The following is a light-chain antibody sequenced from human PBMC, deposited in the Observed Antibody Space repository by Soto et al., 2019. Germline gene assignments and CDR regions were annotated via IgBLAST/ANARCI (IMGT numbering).Light chain of an antibody. CDR1: SSDVGGYND. CDR2: DVS. CDR3: SSYTSSSRPVV. J-gene: IGLJ2*01. Sequence: QSALTQPASVSGSPGQSITISCTGTSSDVGGYNDVSWYQQHPGKAPKLMIYDVSNRPSGVSNRFSGSKSGNTASLTISGLQAEDEADYYCSSYTSSSRPVVFGGGTKLTVL. V-gene: IGLV2-14*01.